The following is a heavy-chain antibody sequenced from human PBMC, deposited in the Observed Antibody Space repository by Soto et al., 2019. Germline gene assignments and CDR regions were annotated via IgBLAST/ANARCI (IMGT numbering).Heavy chain of an antibody. CDR1: GFTFSRHG. J-gene: IGHJ4*02. CDR3: ARDDDYPANGFDY. CDR2: ILNDASGH. Sequence: QVQLVESGGGVVQPGTSLRLSCAASGFTFSRHGMHWVRQTPGKGLEWLAVILNDASGHWYADSVKGRFTISRDNFENTLYLQMNGLSLEDTAMYYCARDDDYPANGFDYWGQGTLVTVSS. D-gene: IGHD4-17*01. V-gene: IGHV3-33*01.